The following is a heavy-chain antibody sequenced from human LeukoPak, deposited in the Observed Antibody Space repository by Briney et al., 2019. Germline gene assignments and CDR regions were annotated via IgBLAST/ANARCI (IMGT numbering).Heavy chain of an antibody. J-gene: IGHJ5*02. D-gene: IGHD2-15*01. CDR1: GYTFTGYY. CDR2: INPNSGDT. V-gene: IGHV1-2*06. CDR3: ARSLGYCSGGSCYRPAYNWFDP. Sequence: ASVKVSCKASGYTFTGYYVHWVRQAPGQGLEWMGRINPNSGDTNYAQKFQGRVTMTRDTSISTAYMELSRLRSDDTAVYYCARSLGYCSGGSCYRPAYNWFDPWGQGTLVTVSS.